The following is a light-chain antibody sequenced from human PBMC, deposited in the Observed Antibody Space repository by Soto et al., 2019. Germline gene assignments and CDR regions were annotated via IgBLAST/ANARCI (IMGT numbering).Light chain of an antibody. V-gene: IGLV1-51*01. CDR1: SSNIGNNY. CDR2: DNN. Sequence: QSVLTQPPSVSAAPGQRVTISCSGSSSNIGNNYVSWYQQLPGTAPKLLIYDNNKRPPGIPERFSGSKSGTSATLGITGLQTGDEADYYCGTWDSSLSAVVFGGGTKVTVL. CDR3: GTWDSSLSAVV. J-gene: IGLJ2*01.